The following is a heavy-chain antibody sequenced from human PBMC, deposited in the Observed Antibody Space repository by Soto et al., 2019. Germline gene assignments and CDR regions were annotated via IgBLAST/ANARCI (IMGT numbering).Heavy chain of an antibody. Sequence: PSETLSLTCTVSGGSISSGDYYWSCIRQPPGKGLEWIGYIYYSGSTYYNPSLKSRVTISVDTSKNQFSLKLSSVTAADTAVYYCARVIPKGYCSSTSCYKQNWFDPWGQGTLVTVSS. CDR2: IYYSGST. V-gene: IGHV4-30-4*01. D-gene: IGHD2-2*02. J-gene: IGHJ5*02. CDR3: ARVIPKGYCSSTSCYKQNWFDP. CDR1: GGSISSGDYY.